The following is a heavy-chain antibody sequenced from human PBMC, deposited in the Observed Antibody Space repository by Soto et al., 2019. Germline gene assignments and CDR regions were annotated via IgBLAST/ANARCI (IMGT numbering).Heavy chain of an antibody. J-gene: IGHJ4*02. D-gene: IGHD6-19*01. Sequence: TLSLTCTVSGGSISSGGYYWNWIRQHPGKGLEWIGYTYYSENTYYNPSLNSRITISADTSKNQFSLKLSSVTAADTAVYYCARLSSSGRPIDSWGQGTLVTVPS. CDR3: ARLSSSGRPIDS. CDR2: TYYSENT. CDR1: GGSISSGGYY. V-gene: IGHV4-31*03.